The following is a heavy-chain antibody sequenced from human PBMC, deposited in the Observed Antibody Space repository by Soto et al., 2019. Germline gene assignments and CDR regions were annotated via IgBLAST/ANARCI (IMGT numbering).Heavy chain of an antibody. Sequence: SETLSLTCTVSGGSISSGGYYWSWIRQHPGKGLEWIGYIYYSGSTYYNPSLKSRVTISVDTSKNQFSLRLSSVTAADTAVYYCARVAADYYDSSGLAFIWGQGTMVTVSS. J-gene: IGHJ3*02. CDR1: GGSISSGGYY. D-gene: IGHD3-22*01. CDR2: IYYSGST. CDR3: ARVAADYYDSSGLAFI. V-gene: IGHV4-31*03.